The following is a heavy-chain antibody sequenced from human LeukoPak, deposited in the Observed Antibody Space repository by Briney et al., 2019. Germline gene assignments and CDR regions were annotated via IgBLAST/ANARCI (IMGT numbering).Heavy chain of an antibody. CDR2: SSTVTGNI. V-gene: IGHV3-48*04. D-gene: IGHD1-1*01. Sequence: GGSLRLSCAASGFAFIRTSIHWVRQAPGKGLEWLSYSSTVTGNIYYADSVKGRFTISRDNAKSSLNLQMSSLRAEYTAVYFCATTGNFYDMDVWGKGTTVTVSS. J-gene: IGHJ6*03. CDR1: GFAFIRTS. CDR3: ATTGNFYDMDV.